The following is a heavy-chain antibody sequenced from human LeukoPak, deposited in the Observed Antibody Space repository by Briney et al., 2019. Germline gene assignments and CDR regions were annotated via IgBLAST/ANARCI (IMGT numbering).Heavy chain of an antibody. CDR3: ARNVLLWFGELMYFDY. D-gene: IGHD3-10*01. CDR1: GFTFSSYS. J-gene: IGHJ4*02. Sequence: GGSLRLSCAASGFTFSSYSMNWVRQAPGKGLEWVSYISSSSSTIYYADSVKGRFTISRDNAKNSLYLQMNSLRAEDTAVYYCARNVLLWFGELMYFDYWGQGTLVTVSS. CDR2: ISSSSSTI. V-gene: IGHV3-48*01.